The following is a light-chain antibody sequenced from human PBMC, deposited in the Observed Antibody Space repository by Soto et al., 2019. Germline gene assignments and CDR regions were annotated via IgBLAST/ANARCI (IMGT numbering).Light chain of an antibody. CDR1: SGSVSTSYY. CDR2: STN. V-gene: IGLV8-61*01. Sequence: QAVVTQAPSFSVSPGRTVTLTCGLSSGSVSTSYYPSWYQQTPGQAPRTLIYSTNTRSSGVPDRFSGSILGNKAALTITGPHEDDESDYYCVLYMGSGIWVFGGGTQLTVL. CDR3: VLYMGSGIWV. J-gene: IGLJ3*02.